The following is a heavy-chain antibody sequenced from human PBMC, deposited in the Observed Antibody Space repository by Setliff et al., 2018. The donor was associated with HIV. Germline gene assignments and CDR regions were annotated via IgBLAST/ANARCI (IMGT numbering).Heavy chain of an antibody. Sequence: ASVKVSCKASGYMFTVHYMHWVRQAPGQGLEWMGWINPDSGGANYAQKFQGRVTITADKSTSTAYMELSSLRSEDTAVYYCARDPSGNSYGYYFDLWGQGVLVTVS. CDR1: GYMFTVHY. CDR2: INPDSGGA. D-gene: IGHD5-18*01. CDR3: ARDPSGNSYGYYFDL. V-gene: IGHV1-2*02. J-gene: IGHJ4*02.